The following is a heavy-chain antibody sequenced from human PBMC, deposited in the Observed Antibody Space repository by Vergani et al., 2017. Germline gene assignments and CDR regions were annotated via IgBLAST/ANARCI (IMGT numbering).Heavy chain of an antibody. J-gene: IGHJ4*02. CDR3: AGGRTRQLVRVDY. Sequence: QVQLVQSGAEVKKPGASVKVSCKASGYTFTGYYMHWVRQAPGQGLEWMGWINPNSGGTNYAKKFQGRVTMTRDTSISTAYMELSRLRSDDTAVYYCAGGRTRQLVRVDYWGQGTLVTVSS. CDR2: INPNSGGT. V-gene: IGHV1-2*02. D-gene: IGHD6-6*01. CDR1: GYTFTGYY.